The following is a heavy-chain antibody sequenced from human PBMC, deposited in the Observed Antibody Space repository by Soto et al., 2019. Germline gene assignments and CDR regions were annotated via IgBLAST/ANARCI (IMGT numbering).Heavy chain of an antibody. D-gene: IGHD3-3*01. Sequence: QVQLVESGGGVVQPGRSLRLSCAASGFTFSSYAMHWVRQAPGKGLERVAVISYDGSNKYYADSVKGRFTISRDNSKNTLYLQMNSLRAEDTAVYYCARDPHDFWSGYYDSDYWGQGTLVTVSS. J-gene: IGHJ4*02. CDR1: GFTFSSYA. CDR3: ARDPHDFWSGYYDSDY. CDR2: ISYDGSNK. V-gene: IGHV3-30-3*01.